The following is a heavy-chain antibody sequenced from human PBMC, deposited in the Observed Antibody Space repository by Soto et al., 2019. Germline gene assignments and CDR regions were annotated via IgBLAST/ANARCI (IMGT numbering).Heavy chain of an antibody. CDR3: ARDRAAQSY. Sequence: PGGSLRLSCEASGFTFSSYWMSWVRQAPGKGLEWVANIKHDESEKYYVDSVKGRFTISRDNGKSSLYLQTNSLRAEDTAVYYCARDRAAQSYWGQGTLVTVSS. D-gene: IGHD6-6*01. J-gene: IGHJ4*02. V-gene: IGHV3-7*01. CDR1: GFTFSSYW. CDR2: IKHDESEK.